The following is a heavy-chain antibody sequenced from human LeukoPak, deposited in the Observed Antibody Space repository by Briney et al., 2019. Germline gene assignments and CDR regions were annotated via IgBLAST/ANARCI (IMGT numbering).Heavy chain of an antibody. Sequence: GSLRLSCAASGFTFSSYAMHWVRQAPGKGLEWLAVISYDGSNKYYADSVKGRFTISRDNSKNTLYLQMNSLRAEDTAVYYCARGRYIAARTYFDYWGQGTLVTVSS. CDR1: GFTFSSYA. D-gene: IGHD6-6*01. CDR3: ARGRYIAARTYFDY. CDR2: ISYDGSNK. V-gene: IGHV3-30-3*01. J-gene: IGHJ4*02.